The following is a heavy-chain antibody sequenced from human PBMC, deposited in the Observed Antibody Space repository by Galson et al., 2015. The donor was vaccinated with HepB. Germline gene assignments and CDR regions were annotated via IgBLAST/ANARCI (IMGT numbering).Heavy chain of an antibody. CDR3: ARAVSDITMVRGVITQPRFDP. CDR2: ISAYNGNT. J-gene: IGHJ5*02. V-gene: IGHV1-18*01. Sequence: SCKASGYTFTSYGISWVRQAPGQGLEWMGWISAYNGNTNYAQKLQGRVTMTTDTSTSKAYMELRSRRSDDTAVYYCARAVSDITMVRGVITQPRFDPWGQGTLVTVSS. CDR1: GYTFTSYG. D-gene: IGHD3-10*01.